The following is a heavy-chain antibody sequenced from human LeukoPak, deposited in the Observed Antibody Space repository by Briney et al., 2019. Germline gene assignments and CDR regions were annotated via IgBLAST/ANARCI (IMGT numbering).Heavy chain of an antibody. J-gene: IGHJ6*03. V-gene: IGHV3-20*04. CDR1: GFTFSSYA. CDR3: ARDPGRAAAPIYYYYYYMDV. Sequence: GGSLRLSCAASGFTFSSYAMSWVRQAPGKGLEWVSGINWNGGSTGYADSVKGRFTISRDNAKNSLYLQMNSLRAEDTALYYCARDPGRAAAPIYYYYYYMDVWGKGTTVTVSS. D-gene: IGHD2-2*01. CDR2: INWNGGST.